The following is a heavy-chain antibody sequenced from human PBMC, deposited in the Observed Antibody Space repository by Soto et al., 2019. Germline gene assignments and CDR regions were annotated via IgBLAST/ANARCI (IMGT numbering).Heavy chain of an antibody. CDR3: ARLKRPDYYYYGMDV. V-gene: IGHV2-70*01. CDR2: IDWDDDK. J-gene: IGHJ6*02. Sequence: SGPTLVNPTQTLTLTCTFSGFSLSTSGMCVSWIRQPPGKALEWLALIDWDDDKYYSTSLKTRLTISKDTSKNQVVLTMTNMDPVDTATYYCARLKRPDYYYYGMDVWGQGTTVTVSS. D-gene: IGHD6-6*01. CDR1: GFSLSTSGMC.